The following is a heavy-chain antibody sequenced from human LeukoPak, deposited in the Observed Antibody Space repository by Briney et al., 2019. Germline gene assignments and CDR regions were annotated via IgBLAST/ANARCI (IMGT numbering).Heavy chain of an antibody. V-gene: IGHV1-18*01. Sequence: ASVKVSCKASGYTFTSYGISWVRQAPGQGLEWMGWISAYNGNTNYAQKLQGRVTMTTDTSTNTAYMELRSLRSDDTAVYYCTVVVVAAKAFDIWGQGTMVTVSS. J-gene: IGHJ3*02. D-gene: IGHD2-15*01. CDR3: TVVVVAAKAFDI. CDR1: GYTFTSYG. CDR2: ISAYNGNT.